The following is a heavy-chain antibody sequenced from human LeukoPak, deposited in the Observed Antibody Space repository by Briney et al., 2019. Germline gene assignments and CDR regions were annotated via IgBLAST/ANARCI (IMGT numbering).Heavy chain of an antibody. Sequence: SETLSLTCTVPGGSISSYDWSWIRQPAGKGLEWIGRIYTSGRTNYNPSLKSRVTISPDKSKKQFSLKLTSVTAADTAVYYCARDLMEAFDYWGQGTLVTVSS. CDR1: GGSISSYD. V-gene: IGHV4-4*07. CDR3: ARDLMEAFDY. D-gene: IGHD1-1*01. J-gene: IGHJ4*02. CDR2: IYTSGRT.